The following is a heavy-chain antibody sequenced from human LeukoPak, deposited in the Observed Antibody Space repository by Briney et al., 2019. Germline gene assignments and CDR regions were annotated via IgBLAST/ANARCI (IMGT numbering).Heavy chain of an antibody. CDR1: GFTFSSYA. V-gene: IGHV3-23*01. D-gene: IGHD2/OR15-2a*01. CDR2: ISGSGGST. J-gene: IGHJ6*03. CDR3: AKNFFPAYYYYMDV. Sequence: GGSLRLSCAASGFTFSSYAMSWVRQAPGKGLEWVSAISGSGGSTYYADSVKGRFTISRDNSKNTLYLQMNSLGAEDTAVYYCAKNFFPAYYYYMDVWGKGTTVTVSS.